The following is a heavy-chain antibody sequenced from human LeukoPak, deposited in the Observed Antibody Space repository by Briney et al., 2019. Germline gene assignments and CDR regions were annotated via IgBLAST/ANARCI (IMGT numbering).Heavy chain of an antibody. CDR1: GGSISSGDYY. D-gene: IGHD5-12*01. CDR3: ARDDIVKYGMDV. Sequence: SQTLSLTCTVSGGSISSGDYYWSWIRQPPGKGLEWIGYIHYSGSTYYNPSLKSRVTISVDTSKNQFSLKLSSVTAADTAVYYCARDDIVKYGMDVWGQGTTVTVSS. CDR2: IHYSGST. V-gene: IGHV4-30-4*01. J-gene: IGHJ6*02.